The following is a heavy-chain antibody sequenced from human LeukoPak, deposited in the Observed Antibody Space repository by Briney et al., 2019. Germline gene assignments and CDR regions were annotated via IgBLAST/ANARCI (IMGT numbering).Heavy chain of an antibody. CDR3: TTHLPYNY. V-gene: IGHV3-15*01. J-gene: IGHJ4*02. CDR2: IKSKTDGGTT. Sequence: GGSLRLSCAASGFTFTNAWMSWDRQAPGKGLEWVGRIKSKTDGGTTDYAAPVKGRFTISRDDPKNTLFLQMKSLKSEDTAVYYCTTHLPYNYWGQGTLVTVSS. D-gene: IGHD1-14*01. CDR1: GFTFTNAW.